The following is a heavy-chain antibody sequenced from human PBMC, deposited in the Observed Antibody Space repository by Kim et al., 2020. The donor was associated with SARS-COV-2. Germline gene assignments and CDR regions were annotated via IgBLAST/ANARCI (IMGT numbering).Heavy chain of an antibody. V-gene: IGHV3-48*03. J-gene: IGHJ6*02. CDR3: ARENSRLWFGETDYYGMDV. D-gene: IGHD3-10*01. CDR2: ISSSGSTI. Sequence: GGSLRLSCAASGFTFSSYEMNWVRQAPGKGLEWVSYISSSGSTIYYADSVKGRFTISRDNAKNSLYLQMNSLRAEDTAVYYCARENSRLWFGETDYYGMDVWGQGTTVTVSS. CDR1: GFTFSSYE.